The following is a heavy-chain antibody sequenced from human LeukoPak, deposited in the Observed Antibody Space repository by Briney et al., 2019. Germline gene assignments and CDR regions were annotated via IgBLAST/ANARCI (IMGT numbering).Heavy chain of an antibody. CDR1: GFTFSNYG. CDR2: ISYDGSNK. CDR3: AKGWRTVTTYSDY. D-gene: IGHD4-17*01. J-gene: IGHJ4*02. V-gene: IGHV3-30*18. Sequence: PGRSLRLSCAASGFTFSNYGMHWVRQAPGKGLEWVAVISYDGSNKYYADSVKGRFTISRDNSKNTLYLQMNSLRAEDTAVYYCAKGWRTVTTYSDYWGQGTLVTVSS.